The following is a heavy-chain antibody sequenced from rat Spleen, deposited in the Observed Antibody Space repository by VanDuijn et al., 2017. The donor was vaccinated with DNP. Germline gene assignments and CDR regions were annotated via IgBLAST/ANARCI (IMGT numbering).Heavy chain of an antibody. CDR3: ARHGNGTYYYDY. D-gene: IGHD1-12*02. Sequence: EVQLVESGGGLVQPGRSLKLSCVVSGFTFNNYWMTWIRQVPGKGLEWIASITSGAGTTSYADSVKGRFTVSRDDARNTLYLQMNSLRSEDTATYYCARHGNGTYYYDYWGQGVMVTVSS. CDR1: GFTFNNYW. J-gene: IGHJ2*01. V-gene: IGHV5-31*01. CDR2: ITSGAGTT.